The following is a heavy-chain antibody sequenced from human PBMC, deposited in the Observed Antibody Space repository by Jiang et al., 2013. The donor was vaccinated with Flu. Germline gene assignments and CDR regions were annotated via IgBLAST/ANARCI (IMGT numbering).Heavy chain of an antibody. J-gene: IGHJ6*04. CDR1: GGSFSGYY. V-gene: IGHV4-34*01. CDR3: AREGLAETNYYYYGMDV. CDR2: INHSGST. Sequence: LLKPSETLSLTCAVYGGSFSGYYWSWIRQPPGKGLEWIGEINHSGSTNYNPSLKSRVTISVDTSKNQFSLKLSSVTAADTAVYYCAREGLAETNYYYYGMDVWGKGTTVTVSS. D-gene: IGHD1-14*01.